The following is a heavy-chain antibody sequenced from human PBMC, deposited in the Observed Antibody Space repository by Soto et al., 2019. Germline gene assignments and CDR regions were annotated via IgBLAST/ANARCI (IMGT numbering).Heavy chain of an antibody. D-gene: IGHD3-22*01. CDR1: GFTFSSYS. V-gene: IGHV3-48*01. J-gene: IGHJ4*02. CDR2: ISITSSTI. CDR3: ATQKARWYDSSGYFDY. Sequence: EVQLVESGGGLVQPGGSLRLSCAASGFTFSSYSINWVRQAPGKGLEWVSYISITSSTIYYADSVKGRFTISRDNAKSSLYLQMNSLRAEDTAVYYCATQKARWYDSSGYFDYWGQGTLVTVSS.